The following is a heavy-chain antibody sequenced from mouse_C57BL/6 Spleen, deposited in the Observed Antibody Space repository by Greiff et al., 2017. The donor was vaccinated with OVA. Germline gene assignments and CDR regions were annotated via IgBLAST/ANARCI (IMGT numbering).Heavy chain of an antibody. D-gene: IGHD2-5*01. CDR2: IDPSDSET. CDR3: ARDYSNYRFAY. V-gene: IGHV1-52*01. CDR1: GYTFTSYW. J-gene: IGHJ3*01. Sequence: VQLQQPGAELVRPGSSVKLSCKASGYTFTSYWMHWVKQRPIQGLEWIGNIDPSDSETHYNQKFKEKATLTVDKSSSTAYMHLSSLTSEDSAVYYCARDYSNYRFAYWGQGTLVTVSA.